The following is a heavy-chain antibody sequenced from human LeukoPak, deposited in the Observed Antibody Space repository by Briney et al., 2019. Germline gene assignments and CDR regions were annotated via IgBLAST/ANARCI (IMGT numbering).Heavy chain of an antibody. Sequence: PGGSLRLSCAASGFTFSSYGMTWVRQAPGKGLEWVSGISWNSGSIGYADSVKGRFTISRDNAKNSLYLQMNSLRAEDTALYYCAKDISLRKQLVKALDYWGQGTLVTVSS. CDR2: ISWNSGSI. J-gene: IGHJ4*02. D-gene: IGHD6-6*01. CDR1: GFTFSSYG. CDR3: AKDISLRKQLVKALDY. V-gene: IGHV3-9*01.